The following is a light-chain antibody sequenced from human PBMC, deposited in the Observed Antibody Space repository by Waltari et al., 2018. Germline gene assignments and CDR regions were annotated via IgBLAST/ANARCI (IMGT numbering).Light chain of an antibody. CDR2: SNN. J-gene: IGLJ3*02. Sequence: QSVLTQPPSASGTPGQRVTVYCSGSSSNIGRNTVNWYQQLPGTAPKPLIHSNNQRPSGVPDRFSGSKSGTSASLAISGLQSEDEANYYCATWDDSLNGPVFGGGTKLTVL. CDR3: ATWDDSLNGPV. V-gene: IGLV1-44*01. CDR1: SSNIGRNT.